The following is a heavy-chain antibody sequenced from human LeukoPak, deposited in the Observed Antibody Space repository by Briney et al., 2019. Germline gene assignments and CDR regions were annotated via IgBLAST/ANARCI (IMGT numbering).Heavy chain of an antibody. V-gene: IGHV3-74*01. CDR3: ARPTNIAAADGGLDAFDI. J-gene: IGHJ3*02. Sequence: GGSLILSCAASGFTFSSYWMHWVRQAPGKGLVWVSRINSDGSSTSYADSVKGRFTISIDNAKSTLYLQMNSLRAEDTAVYYCARPTNIAAADGGLDAFDIWGQGTMVTVSS. CDR1: GFTFSSYW. CDR2: INSDGSST. D-gene: IGHD6-13*01.